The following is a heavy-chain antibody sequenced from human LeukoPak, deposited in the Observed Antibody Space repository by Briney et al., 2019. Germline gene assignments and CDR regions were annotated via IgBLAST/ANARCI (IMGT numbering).Heavy chain of an antibody. CDR3: ARDGQDDCSSTSCYSIIDY. CDR2: INPSGGST. CDR1: GYTFTSYY. V-gene: IGHV1-46*01. Sequence: ASVKVSCKASGYTFTSYYMHWVRQAPGQGLEWMGIINPSGGSTSYAQKFQGRVTITADESTSTAYMELSSLRSEDTAVYYCARDGQDDCSSTSCYSIIDYWGQGTLVTVSS. J-gene: IGHJ4*02. D-gene: IGHD2-2*01.